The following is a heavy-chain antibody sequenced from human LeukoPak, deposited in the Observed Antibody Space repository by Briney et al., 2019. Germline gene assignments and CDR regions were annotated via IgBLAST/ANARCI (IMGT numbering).Heavy chain of an antibody. J-gene: IGHJ6*03. CDR2: VDYSGST. D-gene: IGHD5-18*01. CDR1: GGSISSSNYY. V-gene: IGHV4-39*07. Sequence: TSETLSHTCSVSGGSISSSNYYWGWIRQPPGKGLEWIGSVDYSGSTYYNPSLKSRVTVSVDTSKNQFSLRLSSVTAADTAVYYCARGTYSYGYYYYYMDVWGKGTTVTVSS. CDR3: ARGTYSYGYYYYYMDV.